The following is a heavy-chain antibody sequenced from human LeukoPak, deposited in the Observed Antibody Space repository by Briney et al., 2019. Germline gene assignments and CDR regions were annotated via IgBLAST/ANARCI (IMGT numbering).Heavy chain of an antibody. V-gene: IGHV3-74*01. D-gene: IGHD3-22*01. CDR1: GFTFSSYW. Sequence: PGGSLRLSCAASGFTFSSYWMHWVRQAPGKGLVCVSRINSDGSSTSYADSVKGRFTISRDNAKHTLYLQMNSLRAEDTAVYYCVGGLRYYYDSSGSARGYWGQGTLVTVSS. CDR3: VGGLRYYYDSSGSARGY. J-gene: IGHJ4*02. CDR2: INSDGSST.